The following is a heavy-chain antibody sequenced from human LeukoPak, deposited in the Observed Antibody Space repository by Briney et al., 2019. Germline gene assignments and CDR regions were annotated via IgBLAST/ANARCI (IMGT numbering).Heavy chain of an antibody. CDR1: GFIFNDYA. J-gene: IGHJ4*02. D-gene: IGHD3-3*01. Sequence: GGSLRLSCAASGFIFNDYAMHWVRQPPGKDLEWVSTISWNSGNKLYTDSVKGRFTISRDNAENSLYLQMTGLRPEDTALYYCAKDMDFWSGSDHWGQGTLVTVSS. V-gene: IGHV3-9*01. CDR3: AKDMDFWSGSDH. CDR2: ISWNSGNK.